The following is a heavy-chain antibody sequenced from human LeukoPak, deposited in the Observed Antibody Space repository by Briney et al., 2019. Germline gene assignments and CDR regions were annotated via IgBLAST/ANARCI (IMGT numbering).Heavy chain of an antibody. Sequence: PGGSLRLSCAASGFTFSSYGMHWVRQAPGKGLEWVAVISYDGSNKYYADSVKGRFTISRDNSKNTLYLQMNSPRAEDTAVYYCAKDRVDTAYYYGMDVWGQGTTVTVSS. V-gene: IGHV3-30*18. CDR1: GFTFSSYG. J-gene: IGHJ6*02. D-gene: IGHD5-18*01. CDR3: AKDRVDTAYYYGMDV. CDR2: ISYDGSNK.